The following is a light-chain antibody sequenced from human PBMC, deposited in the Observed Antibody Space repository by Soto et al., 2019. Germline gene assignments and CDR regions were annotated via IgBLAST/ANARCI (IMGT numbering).Light chain of an antibody. CDR2: DVS. J-gene: IGLJ1*01. CDR3: CSYAGSYTNV. Sequence: QSVLTQPPSVSGSPGQSVTISCTGTSSDVGNYNYVSWYQQHPGKAPRLMIYDVSKRPSGVPGRFSGSKSGNTASLRISGLQAEDEAEYYCCSYAGSYTNVFGTGTKVTVL. CDR1: SSDVGNYNY. V-gene: IGLV2-11*01.